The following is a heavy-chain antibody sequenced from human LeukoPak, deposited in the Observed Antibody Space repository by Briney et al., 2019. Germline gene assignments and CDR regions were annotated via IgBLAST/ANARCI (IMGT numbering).Heavy chain of an antibody. D-gene: IGHD1-26*01. CDR2: ISSSGSTI. J-gene: IGHJ4*02. CDR1: GFTFSSYE. Sequence: GGSLRLSCAASGFTFSSYEMNWVRQAPGKGLEWVSYISSSGSTIYYADSVKGRFTISRDNSKDTLYLQMNSLSAEDTAVYYCAKDKGGSYLDYWGQGTLVTVSS. CDR3: AKDKGGSYLDY. V-gene: IGHV3-48*03.